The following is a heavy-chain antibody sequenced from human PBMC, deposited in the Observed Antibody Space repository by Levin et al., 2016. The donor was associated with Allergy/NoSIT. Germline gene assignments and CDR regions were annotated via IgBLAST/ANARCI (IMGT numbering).Heavy chain of an antibody. D-gene: IGHD2-2*01. CDR2: INPNSGGT. Sequence: WVRQAPGQGLEWMGWINPNSGGTNYAQKFQGWVTMTRDTSISTAYMELSRLRSDDTAVYYCARMGTRYCSSTSCYPYYGMDVWGQGTTVTVSS. CDR3: ARMGTRYCSSTSCYPYYGMDV. J-gene: IGHJ6*02. V-gene: IGHV1-2*04.